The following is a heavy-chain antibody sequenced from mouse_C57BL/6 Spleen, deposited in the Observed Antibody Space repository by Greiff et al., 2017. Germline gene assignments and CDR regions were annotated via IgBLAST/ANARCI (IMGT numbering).Heavy chain of an antibody. CDR2: IYPGDGDT. D-gene: IGHD2-4*01. J-gene: IGHJ2*01. CDR3: ARSDDDDYMDY. V-gene: IGHV1-80*01. CDR1: GYAFSGYW. Sequence: LQESGAELVKPGASVKISCKASGYAFSGYWMNWVKQRPGKGLEWIGQIYPGDGDTNYNGKFKGKATLTADKSSSTAYMQLSSLTSEDSAVYFCARSDDDDYMDYWGQGTTLTVSS.